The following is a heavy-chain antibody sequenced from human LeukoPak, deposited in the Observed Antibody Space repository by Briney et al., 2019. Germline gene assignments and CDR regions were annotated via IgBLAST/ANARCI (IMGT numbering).Heavy chain of an antibody. CDR1: SDSINSGNYY. D-gene: IGHD2-15*01. CDR2: IYASGST. V-gene: IGHV4-61*02. Sequence: SETLSLTCTVSSDSINSGNYYWNWIRQPAGKGLEWIGRIYASGSTNYNPSLKSRVTMSVDTSKNLFSLKLTSVTAADTAVYYCARDGGYCSGVTCYNHYYYMDVWGKGTTVTISS. J-gene: IGHJ6*03. CDR3: ARDGGYCSGVTCYNHYYYMDV.